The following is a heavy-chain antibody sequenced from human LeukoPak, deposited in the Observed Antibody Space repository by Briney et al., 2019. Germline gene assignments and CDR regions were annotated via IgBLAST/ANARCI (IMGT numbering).Heavy chain of an antibody. Sequence: ASVKVSCKASGYTFTSYAMNWVRQAPGQGLEWMGWINTNTGNPTYAQGFTGRFVFSLDTSVSTAYLQISSLKAEDTAVYYRARGPRTYYDFWSGYYPYWGQGTLVTVSS. CDR3: ARGPRTYYDFWSGYYPY. D-gene: IGHD3-3*01. CDR1: GYTFTSYA. V-gene: IGHV7-4-1*02. CDR2: INTNTGNP. J-gene: IGHJ4*02.